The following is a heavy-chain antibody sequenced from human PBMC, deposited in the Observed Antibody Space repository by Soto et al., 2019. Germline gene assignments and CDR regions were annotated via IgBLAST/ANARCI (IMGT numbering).Heavy chain of an antibody. Sequence: GASVKVSCKASGYTFTSYGISWVRQAPGQGLEWMGWISAYNGNTNYAQKLQGRVTMTTDTSTSTAYMELNSLKVEDTAVYYCAKSEVVRAVIINWGFFDYWGQGTRVTVSS. CDR2: ISAYNGNT. CDR3: AKSEVVRAVIINWGFFDY. J-gene: IGHJ4*02. D-gene: IGHD3-10*01. V-gene: IGHV1-18*01. CDR1: GYTFTSYG.